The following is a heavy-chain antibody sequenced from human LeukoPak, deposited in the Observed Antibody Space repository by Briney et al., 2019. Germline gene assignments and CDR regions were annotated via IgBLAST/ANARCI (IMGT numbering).Heavy chain of an antibody. CDR1: GFTFDDYA. V-gene: IGHV3-9*01. CDR2: IKWNSGSI. D-gene: IGHD6-13*01. J-gene: IGHJ6*02. CDR3: AKDRRIAAAGKYGMDV. Sequence: GRSLRLSCAAFGFTFDDYAMHWVRQAPGKGLEWVSTIKWNSGSIGYADSVKGRFTISRDNAKNSLYLQMNSLRPEDTALYYCAKDRRIAAAGKYGMDVWGQGTSVTVSS.